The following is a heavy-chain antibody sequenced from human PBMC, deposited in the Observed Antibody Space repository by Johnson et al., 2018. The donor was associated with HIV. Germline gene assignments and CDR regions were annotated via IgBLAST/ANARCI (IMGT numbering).Heavy chain of an antibody. V-gene: IGHV3-30*02. J-gene: IGHJ3*02. CDR2: IHYDGSNE. CDR1: GFTFSSYG. D-gene: IGHD3-10*01. Sequence: QVQLMESGGGVVQPGGSLRLSCAASGFTFSSYGMHWVRQAPGKGLEWVAFIHYDGSNEYYADSVKGRFTISRDNSKNSLYLQMNSLRAGDTAVYYCARGRAGGAFDIWGQGTMVTVSS. CDR3: ARGRAGGAFDI.